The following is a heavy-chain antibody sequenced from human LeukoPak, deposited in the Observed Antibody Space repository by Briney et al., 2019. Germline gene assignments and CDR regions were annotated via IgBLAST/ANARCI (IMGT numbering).Heavy chain of an antibody. CDR2: IYYSGST. D-gene: IGHD5-18*01. CDR1: GGSISSSSYY. CDR3: ARELGYSYATRFDY. J-gene: IGHJ4*02. V-gene: IGHV4-39*07. Sequence: PSETLSLTCTVSGGSISSSSYYWGWICQPPGKGLEWIGSIYYSGSTYYNPSLKSRVTISVDTSKNQFSLKLSSVTAADTAVYYCARELGYSYATRFDYWGQGTPVTVSS.